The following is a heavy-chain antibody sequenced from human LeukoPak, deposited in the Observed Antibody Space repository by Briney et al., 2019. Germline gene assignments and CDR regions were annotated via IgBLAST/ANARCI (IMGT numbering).Heavy chain of an antibody. CDR2: IYYSGTP. CDR3: ARVSHWFDS. V-gene: IGHV4-59*01. J-gene: IGHJ5*01. Sequence: SETLSLTCTVSGGSMINSYWSWIRQPPGQGLEWVGFIYYSGTPTYSPSLKSRLTMSVDTSKNQFSMKLTSVTAADTAVYYCARVSHWFDSWGQGTLVTVSS. CDR1: GGSMINSY.